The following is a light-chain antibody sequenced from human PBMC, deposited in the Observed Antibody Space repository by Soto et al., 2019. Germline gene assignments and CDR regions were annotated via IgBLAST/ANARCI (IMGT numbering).Light chain of an antibody. V-gene: IGKV3-15*01. CDR3: QHYDRWPIT. CDR2: GAS. Sequence: EIVMTQSPSTLSVSAGERATLSCRASQTIRNNLACYQQKPGQAPRLLINGASTRATGIPARFSGSGSGTEFTLTISSLQSEDFAVYYCQHYDRWPITFGPGTKVDT. CDR1: QTIRNN. J-gene: IGKJ3*01.